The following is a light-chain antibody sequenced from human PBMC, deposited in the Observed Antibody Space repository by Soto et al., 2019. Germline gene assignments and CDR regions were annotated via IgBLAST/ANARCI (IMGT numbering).Light chain of an antibody. V-gene: IGKV3-11*02. J-gene: IGKJ5*01. CDR2: DAS. Sequence: EIVLTQSPATLSLSPGERATLSCRTSQSVSRYFAWYQQKPGRAPRLLIYDASSRATGIPARFIGSGSGRDFTLTISSLEPEDFAIYYCQQRSNWTITSGQGTLMEIK. CDR1: QSVSRY. CDR3: QQRSNWTIT.